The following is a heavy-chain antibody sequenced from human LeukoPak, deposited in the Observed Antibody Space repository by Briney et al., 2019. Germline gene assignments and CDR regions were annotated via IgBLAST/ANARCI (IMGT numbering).Heavy chain of an antibody. J-gene: IGHJ6*02. V-gene: IGHV3-74*01. CDR3: TRVDIRGYRSFYHYYGMDI. CDR2: INSGGSST. Sequence: GGSMTPSCAASTFACSDYWMDWVRQAQGKGPVWVSRINSGGSSTNYADSVKGRFTISRDNAKNKLFLQLKSLKAEDTAPYHCTRVDIRGYRSFYHYYGMDIWGQGTTVTVSS. CDR1: TFACSDYW. D-gene: IGHD3-22*01.